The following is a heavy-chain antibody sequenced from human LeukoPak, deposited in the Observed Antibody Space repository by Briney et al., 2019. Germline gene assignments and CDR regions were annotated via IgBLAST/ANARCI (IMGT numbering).Heavy chain of an antibody. Sequence: ASVRVSCKASGYTFTGYYMHWVRQAPGQGLEWMGWINPNSGGTNYAQNFQGRVTMTRDTSISTAYMELSRLRSDDTAVYYCARGSNSHPYCSSTSCYGVRGAFDIWGQGTMVTVSS. CDR3: ARGSNSHPYCSSTSCYGVRGAFDI. CDR1: GYTFTGYY. V-gene: IGHV1-2*02. D-gene: IGHD2-2*01. CDR2: INPNSGGT. J-gene: IGHJ3*02.